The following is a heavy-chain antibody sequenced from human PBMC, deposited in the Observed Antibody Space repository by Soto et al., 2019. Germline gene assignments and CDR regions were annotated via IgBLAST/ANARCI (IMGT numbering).Heavy chain of an antibody. CDR1: GFTFSSDG. CDR3: AIRTYSTGWYYLDL. J-gene: IGHJ4*02. Sequence: EVQMLESGGGLVQPGGSLRLSCTGSGFTFSSDGMRWVRQAPGKGLEWVSGISGGGPPTYYADSVRGRFTISRDNSQNTLYLQMNSRRAGDTAVYYCAIRTYSTGWYYLDLWGRGTLVTVSA. CDR2: ISGGGPPT. V-gene: IGHV3-23*01. D-gene: IGHD6-25*01.